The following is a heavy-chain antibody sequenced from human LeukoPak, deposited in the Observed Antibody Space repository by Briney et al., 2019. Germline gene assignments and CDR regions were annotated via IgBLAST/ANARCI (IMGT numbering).Heavy chain of an antibody. CDR3: ANSANYGGNFGFFDY. CDR1: GGSISSSSYY. J-gene: IGHJ4*02. Sequence: SETLSLTCTVSGGSISSSSYYWGWIRQPPGKGLEWIGSLYYSGSTHYNPSLKSRVTISVDTSKNQFSLKLTSVTAADTAVYYCANSANYGGNFGFFDYWGQGTLVTVSS. CDR2: LYYSGST. V-gene: IGHV4-39*01. D-gene: IGHD4-23*01.